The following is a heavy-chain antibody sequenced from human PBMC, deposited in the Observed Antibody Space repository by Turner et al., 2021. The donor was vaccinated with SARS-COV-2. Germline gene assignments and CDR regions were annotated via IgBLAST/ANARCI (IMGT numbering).Heavy chain of an antibody. V-gene: IGHV4-39*01. D-gene: IGHD5-18*01. CDR1: GGSISSSDYY. CDR2: ISYSGSN. Sequence: QLQLQESGPGLVKPSETLSLTCTVSGGSISSSDYYWGWIRQPPGKGLEWMGSISYSGSNFYNPSLKSRVTISVDTSKNQFSLKLSSVTAADTAVYYCASTVWLRGAFDMWGQGTMVTVSS. CDR3: ASTVWLRGAFDM. J-gene: IGHJ3*02.